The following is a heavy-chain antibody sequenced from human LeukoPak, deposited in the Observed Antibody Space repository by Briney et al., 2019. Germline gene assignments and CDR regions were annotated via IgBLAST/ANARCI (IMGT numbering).Heavy chain of an antibody. V-gene: IGHV3-21*01. CDR2: ISSSSSYI. J-gene: IGHJ4*02. CDR1: GFTFSSYS. CDR3: ARGAGYYDSSGYPDY. D-gene: IGHD3-22*01. Sequence: GGPLRLSCAASGFTFSSYSMNWVRQAPGKGLEWVSSISSSSSYIYYADSVKGRFTISRDNAKNSLYLQMNSLRAEDTAVYYCARGAGYYDSSGYPDYWGQGTLVTVSS.